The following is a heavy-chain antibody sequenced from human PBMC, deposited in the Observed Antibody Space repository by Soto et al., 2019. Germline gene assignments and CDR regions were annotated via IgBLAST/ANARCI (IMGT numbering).Heavy chain of an antibody. D-gene: IGHD2-15*01. V-gene: IGHV3-23*01. CDR2: MGGSNDDT. CDR1: GFTFSIFG. CDR3: AKDRGSHSCLCDRFDI. Sequence: EVQLLESGGGLVQPGGSLRLSCAASGFTFSIFGMSWVRQAPGKGLEWVSGMGGSNDDTYYADSVKGRITISRDKSKNTPFLQLNSLRAEHRAVYYCAKDRGSHSCLCDRFDIWGQRTMVRVSS. J-gene: IGHJ3*02.